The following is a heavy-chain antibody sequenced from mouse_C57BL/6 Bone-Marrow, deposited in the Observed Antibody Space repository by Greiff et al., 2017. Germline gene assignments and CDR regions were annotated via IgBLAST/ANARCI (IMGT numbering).Heavy chain of an antibody. Sequence: EVQVVESGGGLVQSGRSLRLSCATSGFTFSDFYMEWVRQAPGKGLEWIAASRNKANDYTTEYSASVKGRFIVSSDTSNSILYLQMNALIAEDTAICYCARGALACGYDGWGQGTLVTVSA. J-gene: IGHJ3*02. CDR3: ARGALACGYDG. CDR1: GFTFSDFY. CDR2: SRNKANDYTT. V-gene: IGHV7-1*01. D-gene: IGHD2-2*01.